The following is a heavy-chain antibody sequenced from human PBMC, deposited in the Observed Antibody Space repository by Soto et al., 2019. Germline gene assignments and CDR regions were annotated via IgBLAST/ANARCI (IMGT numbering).Heavy chain of an antibody. CDR3: ARLMTKAYYYYYGMDV. CDR2: IYPGDSDT. CDR1: GYSFTSYW. J-gene: IGHJ6*02. Sequence: GESLKISCNGSGYSFTSYWIGWVRQMPGKGLEWMGIIYPGDSDTRYSPSFQGQVTISADKSISTAYLQWSSLKASDTAMYYCARLMTKAYYYYYGMDVWAQGTTVTVSS. V-gene: IGHV5-51*01. D-gene: IGHD3-16*01.